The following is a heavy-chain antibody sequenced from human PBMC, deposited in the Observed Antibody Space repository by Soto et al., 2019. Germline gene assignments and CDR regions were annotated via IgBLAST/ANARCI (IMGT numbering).Heavy chain of an antibody. D-gene: IGHD3-10*01. CDR1: GFTFSSYG. V-gene: IGHV3-30*03. CDR2: ISYDGSNK. CDR3: AEGRFGATDY. J-gene: IGHJ4*02. Sequence: QVQLVESGGGVVQPGRSLRLSCAASGFTFSSYGMHWVRQAPGKGLEWVAVISYDGSNKYYADSVKGRFTISRDNSKNTLYLQMNSLRAEATAVYYCAEGRFGATDYWGQGTLVTVSS.